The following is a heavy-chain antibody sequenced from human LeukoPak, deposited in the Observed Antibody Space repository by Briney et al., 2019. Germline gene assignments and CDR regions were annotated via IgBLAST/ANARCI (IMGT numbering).Heavy chain of an antibody. CDR2: FDPEDGET. CDR1: GYTLTELS. D-gene: IGHD3-10*01. CDR3: ATESKGFGELLSFYY. J-gene: IGHJ4*02. V-gene: IGHV1-24*01. Sequence: ASVKVSCKVSGYTLTELSMHWVRQAPRKGLEWMGGFDPEDGETIYAQKFQGRVTMTEDTSTDTAYMELSSLRSEDTAVYYCATESKGFGELLSFYYWGQGTLVTVSS.